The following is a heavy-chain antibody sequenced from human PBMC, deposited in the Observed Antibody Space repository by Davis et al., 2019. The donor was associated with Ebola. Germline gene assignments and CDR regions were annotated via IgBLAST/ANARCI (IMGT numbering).Heavy chain of an antibody. J-gene: IGHJ3*02. D-gene: IGHD3-3*01. CDR1: GGSFSGYY. CDR2: INHSGST. CDR3: ASPTIFGVVTHAFDI. V-gene: IGHV4-34*01. Sequence: PSETLSLTCAVYGGSFSGYYWSWIRQPPGKGLEWIGEINHSGSTNYNPSLKSRVTISVDTSKNQFSLKLSSVTAADTAVYYCASPTIFGVVTHAFDIWGQGTMVTVSS.